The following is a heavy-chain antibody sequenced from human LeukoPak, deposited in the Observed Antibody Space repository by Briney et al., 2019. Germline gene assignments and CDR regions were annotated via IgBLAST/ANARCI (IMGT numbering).Heavy chain of an antibody. D-gene: IGHD6-13*01. CDR2: IYYSGST. CDR3: AKTEPGIAAAGANWSDP. J-gene: IGHJ5*02. CDR1: GGSISGYY. Sequence: SETLSLTCTVSGGSISGYYWSGIRQPPGKGLEWIGYIYYSGSTNYNPSLKSRVTISVDTSKNQFSLKLSSVTAADTAVYYWAKTEPGIAAAGANWSDPWGQGTLVTVSS. V-gene: IGHV4-59*01.